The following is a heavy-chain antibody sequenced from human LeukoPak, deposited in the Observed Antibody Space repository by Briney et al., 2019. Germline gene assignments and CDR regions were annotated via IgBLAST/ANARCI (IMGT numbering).Heavy chain of an antibody. CDR1: GGSISNYY. V-gene: IGHV4-59*01. CDR3: AREDPQTMVPEGLDV. CDR2: IYFSGTT. D-gene: IGHD4/OR15-4a*01. Sequence: SETLSLTCTVSGGSISNYYWSWLRQPPGKGLEWIGYIYFSGTTNINPSLKSRVTISVDMSKNQFSLKLSSVTAADTAVYYCAREDPQTMVPEGLDVWGQGTTVTVSS. J-gene: IGHJ6*02.